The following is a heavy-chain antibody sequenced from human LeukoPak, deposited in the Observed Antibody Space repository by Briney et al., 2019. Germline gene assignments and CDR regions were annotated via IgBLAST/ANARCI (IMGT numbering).Heavy chain of an antibody. CDR1: GYTFTNYG. CDR2: ISAYNGKK. J-gene: IGHJ4*02. D-gene: IGHD4-17*01. V-gene: IGHV1-18*01. CDR3: ARTGTTVTPFDY. Sequence: ASVKVSCKASGYTFTNYGISWVRQAPGQGLEWMGWISAYNGKKNYAQKLQGRVTMTTDTSTSTVYMELRSLRSEDTAVYYCARTGTTVTPFDYWGQGTLVTVSS.